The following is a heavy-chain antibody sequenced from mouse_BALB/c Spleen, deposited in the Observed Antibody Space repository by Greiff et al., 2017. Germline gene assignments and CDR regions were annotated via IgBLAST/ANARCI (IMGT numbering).Heavy chain of an antibody. V-gene: IGHV14-4*02. CDR2: IDPENGDT. D-gene: IGHD1-1*01. J-gene: IGHJ2*01. Sequence: EVMLVESGAELVRSGASVKLSCTASGFNIKDYYMHWVKQRPEQGLEWIGWIDPENGDTEYAPKFQGKATMTADTSSNTAYLQLSSLTSEDTAVYYCNRLLRYYFDYWGQGTTLTVSS. CDR1: GFNIKDYY. CDR3: NRLLRYYFDY.